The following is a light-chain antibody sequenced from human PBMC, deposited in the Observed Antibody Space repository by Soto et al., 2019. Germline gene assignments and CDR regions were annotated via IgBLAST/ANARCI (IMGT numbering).Light chain of an antibody. CDR2: RDN. CDR3: EALDDNLNGPV. V-gene: IGLV1-47*01. CDR1: SSNIASNY. J-gene: IGLJ3*02. Sequence: QSVLTQPPSASGTPGQRVTISCSGSSSNIASNYVCWYQQLPGTAPKVLIYRDNQRPSGVPDRFSGSKSGTSASLAISGLRSEDEADYYCEALDDNLNGPVYGGGTKLTVL.